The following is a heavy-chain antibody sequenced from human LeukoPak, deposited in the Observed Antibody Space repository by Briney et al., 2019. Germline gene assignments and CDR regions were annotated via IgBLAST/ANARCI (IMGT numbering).Heavy chain of an antibody. CDR2: IKSKAYGGTI. D-gene: IGHD2-21*01. J-gene: IGHJ6*02. Sequence: PGGSLRLSCAASGFIFRNYWMNWVRQAPGKGLEWVGRIKSKAYGGTIDYAAPVKGRYTISRDDSKNTLYLQMNSLKTEDTAVYYCTTDYGSSISSYYYYGMDVWGQGTTVTVSS. CDR3: TTDYGSSISSYYYYGMDV. CDR1: GFIFRNYW. V-gene: IGHV3-15*07.